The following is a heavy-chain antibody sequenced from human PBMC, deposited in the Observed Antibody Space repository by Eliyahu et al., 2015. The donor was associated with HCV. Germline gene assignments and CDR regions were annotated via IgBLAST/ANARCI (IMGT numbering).Heavy chain of an antibody. D-gene: IGHD5-18*01. CDR3: ARIPRRWIQLASGMDV. Sequence: QVQLQQWGAGLLKPSETLSLTCAVYXGSFXGYYWSWIRXPPGKGLEWIGEINHSGSTNYNPSLKSRVTISVDTSKNQFSLKLSSVTAADTAVYYCARIPRRWIQLASGMDVWGQGTTVTVSS. V-gene: IGHV4-34*01. CDR1: XGSFXGYY. CDR2: INHSGST. J-gene: IGHJ6*02.